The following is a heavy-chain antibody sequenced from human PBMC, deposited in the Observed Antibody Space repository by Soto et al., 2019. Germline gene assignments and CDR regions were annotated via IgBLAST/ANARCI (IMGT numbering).Heavy chain of an antibody. Sequence: SVSNAWMNWVRQAPGKGLEWVGRIKSKTDGGTTDYAAPVKGRFTISRDDSKNTLYLQMNSLKTEDTAVYYCPLPPSYGMDVWGQGPTVTVSS. V-gene: IGHV3-15*07. J-gene: IGHJ6*02. CDR2: IKSKTDGGTT. CDR1: SVSNAW. CDR3: PLPPSYGMDV.